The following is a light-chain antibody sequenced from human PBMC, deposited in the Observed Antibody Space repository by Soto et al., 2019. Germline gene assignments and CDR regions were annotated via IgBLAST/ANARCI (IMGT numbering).Light chain of an antibody. J-gene: IGKJ5*01. V-gene: IGKV3-11*01. Sequence: EIVLTQSPATLSLSPGERATLSCRARQSISSYLAWYQQKPSQAPRLLIYDASNRATGIPARFSGSGSGTDFTLTISSLESEDFAVYYCQQRSNFITFGQGTRLESK. CDR1: QSISSY. CDR2: DAS. CDR3: QQRSNFIT.